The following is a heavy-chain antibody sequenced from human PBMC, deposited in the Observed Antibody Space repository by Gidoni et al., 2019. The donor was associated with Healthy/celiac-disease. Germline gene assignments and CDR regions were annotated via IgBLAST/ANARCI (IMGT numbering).Heavy chain of an antibody. V-gene: IGHV2-70*01. CDR2: IDWDDDK. CDR1: GFSLSTSGMC. Sequence: QVTLRESGPALVKLTQTLTLTCTFSGFSLSTSGMCVSWIRQPPGKALEWLALIDWDDDKYYSTSLKTRLTISKDTSKNQVVLTMTNMDPVDTATYYCARIYQQPEYYYGMDVWGQGTTVTVSS. J-gene: IGHJ6*02. D-gene: IGHD5-18*01. CDR3: ARIYQQPEYYYGMDV.